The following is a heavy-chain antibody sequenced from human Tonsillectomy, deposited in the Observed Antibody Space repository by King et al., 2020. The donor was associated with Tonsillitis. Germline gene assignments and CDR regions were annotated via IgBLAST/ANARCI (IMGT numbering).Heavy chain of an antibody. CDR2: MNPNSGKT. CDR1: GYTFTSYD. J-gene: IGHJ6*02. CDR3: ARGSSPWFGEFYYGMDV. V-gene: IGHV1-8*02. D-gene: IGHD3-10*01. Sequence: VQLVESGAEVKKPGASVKVSCKASGYTFTSYDINWVRQAPGQGLEWMGWMNPNSGKTVYAQKFQGRVTMTRNTPIRTAYMELNSLRSEETAVYYCARGSSPWFGEFYYGMDVWGQGTTVTVSS.